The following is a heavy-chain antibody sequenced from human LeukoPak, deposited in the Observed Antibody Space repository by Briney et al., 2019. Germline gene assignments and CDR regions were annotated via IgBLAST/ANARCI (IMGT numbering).Heavy chain of an antibody. V-gene: IGHV4-4*07. CDR1: GGSVSSYH. Sequence: SETLSLTCSVSGGSVSSYHWNWIRQFVGKGLEWVGRIHASGSSNYLPSLKRRVTMSLDTSKMQLSLRLNSVTAADTAVYYCVRENRDDGDSRGGFFDLWGQGTPVSVSS. J-gene: IGHJ5*02. CDR2: IHASGSS. CDR3: VRENRDDGDSRGGFFDL. D-gene: IGHD4-17*01.